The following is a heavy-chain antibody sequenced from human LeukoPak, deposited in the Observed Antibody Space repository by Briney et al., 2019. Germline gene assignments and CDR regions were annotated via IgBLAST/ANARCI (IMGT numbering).Heavy chain of an antibody. CDR3: ARSSASSWYDVGY. D-gene: IGHD6-13*01. V-gene: IGHV4-4*07. J-gene: IGHJ4*02. CDR2: IYTSGST. Sequence: SETLSLTCTVSDSSISSYFWSWIRQPAGKGLEWIGRIYTSGSTNYNPSFKSRVTMSVDTSKNQFSLKLSSVTAADTAVYYCARSSASSWYDVGYWGRGTLVTVSS. CDR1: DSSISSYF.